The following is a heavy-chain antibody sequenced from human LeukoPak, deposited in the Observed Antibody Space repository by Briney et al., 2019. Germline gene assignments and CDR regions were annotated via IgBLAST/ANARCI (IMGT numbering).Heavy chain of an antibody. J-gene: IGHJ4*02. V-gene: IGHV4-59*01. CDR1: GGSISSYY. CDR2: IYYSGST. D-gene: IGHD6-6*01. Sequence: SETLSLTCTVSGGSISSYYWNWIRQPPGKGLEWIGYIYYSGSTNYNPSLKSRLTISIDTSKNQFSLKLNSMTAADTAVYYCVRNIYTSSYYFDYWGQGTLVTVSS. CDR3: VRNIYTSSYYFDY.